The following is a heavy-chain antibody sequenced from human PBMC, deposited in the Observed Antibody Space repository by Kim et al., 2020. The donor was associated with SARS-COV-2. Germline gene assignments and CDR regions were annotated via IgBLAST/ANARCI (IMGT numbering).Heavy chain of an antibody. J-gene: IGHJ3*02. D-gene: IGHD3-10*01. V-gene: IGHV3-30*04. CDR2: ISYDGSNK. CDR3: ASLGRGSLRAFDI. Sequence: GGSLRLSCAASGFTFSSYAMHWVRQAPGKGLEWVAVISYDGSNKYYADSVKGRFTISRDNSKNTLYLQMNCLRAEDTAVYYCASLGRGSLRAFDIWGQGTMVTVSS. CDR1: GFTFSSYA.